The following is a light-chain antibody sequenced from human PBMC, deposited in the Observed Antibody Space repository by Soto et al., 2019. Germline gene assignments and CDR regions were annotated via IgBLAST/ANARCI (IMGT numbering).Light chain of an antibody. CDR2: GAS. Sequence: EIVMPHSPATLSVSPGESATLSCRASQSVSSNLDWYQQKPGQDPRLLIYGASTRASGIPARFSGSRSGTKFTLTISSMQSADFAVYYCQQYNNWPRGTFGQGTKVEIK. CDR3: QQYNNWPRGT. V-gene: IGKV3-15*01. CDR1: QSVSSN. J-gene: IGKJ1*01.